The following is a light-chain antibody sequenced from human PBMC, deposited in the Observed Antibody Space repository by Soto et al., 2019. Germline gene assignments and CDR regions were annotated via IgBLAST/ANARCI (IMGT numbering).Light chain of an antibody. Sequence: QSALTQPASVFGSPGQSITISCTGTSSDVGSYNLVSWYQQHPGKAPKVMIYEVSKRPSGVSNRFSGSKSGNTASLTISGLQAEDEADYYCCSYAGSSTFPYVFGTGTKVTVL. V-gene: IGLV2-23*02. CDR3: CSYAGSSTFPYV. CDR2: EVS. CDR1: SSDVGSYNL. J-gene: IGLJ1*01.